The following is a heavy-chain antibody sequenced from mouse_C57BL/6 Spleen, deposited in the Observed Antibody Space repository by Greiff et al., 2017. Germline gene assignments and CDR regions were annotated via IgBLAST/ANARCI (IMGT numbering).Heavy chain of an antibody. Sequence: EVKVVESGGGLVQPGGSLSLSCAASGFTFTDYYMSWVRQPPGKALEWLGFIRNKANGYTTEYSASVKGRFTISRDTSQSSLYLQMNAPTAEDSATYYCARFFYGYDGGRPYYAMDYWGQGTSVTVSS. D-gene: IGHD2-2*01. V-gene: IGHV7-3*01. CDR2: IRNKANGYTT. J-gene: IGHJ4*01. CDR3: ARFFYGYDGGRPYYAMDY. CDR1: GFTFTDYY.